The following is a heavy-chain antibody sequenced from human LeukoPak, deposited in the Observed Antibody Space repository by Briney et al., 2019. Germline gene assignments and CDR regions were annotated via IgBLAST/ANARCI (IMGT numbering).Heavy chain of an antibody. J-gene: IGHJ5*02. D-gene: IGHD2-15*01. CDR1: GFTFSSYA. V-gene: IGHV3-30-3*01. CDR3: ARERISRAWFDP. CDR2: ISYDGSNK. Sequence: GRSLRLSCAASGFTFSSYAMHWVRQAPGKGLEWVAVISYDGSNKYYAVSVKGRFTISRDNSKNTLYLQMNSLRAEDTAVYYCARERISRAWFDPWGQGTLVTVSS.